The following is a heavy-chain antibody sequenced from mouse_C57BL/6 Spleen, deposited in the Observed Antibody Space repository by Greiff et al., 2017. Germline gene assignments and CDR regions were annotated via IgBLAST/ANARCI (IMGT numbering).Heavy chain of an antibody. D-gene: IGHD2-1*01. J-gene: IGHJ4*01. CDR1: GYTFTSYG. V-gene: IGHV1-81*01. CDR3: ARRDYGNSYYYAMDY. CDR2: IYPRSGNT. Sequence: QVQLQQSGAELARPGASVKLSCKASGYTFTSYGISWVKQRTGQGLEWIGEIYPRSGNTYYNEKFKGKATLTADKSSSTAYMELRSLTSEDSAVYFCARRDYGNSYYYAMDYWCQGTSSTVSS.